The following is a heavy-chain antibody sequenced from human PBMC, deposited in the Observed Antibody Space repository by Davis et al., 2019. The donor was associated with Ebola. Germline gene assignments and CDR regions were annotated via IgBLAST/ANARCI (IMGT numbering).Heavy chain of an antibody. D-gene: IGHD1-7*01. CDR2: ITNGGSTN. Sequence: PGGSLRLSCIASGFSFNSYTMNWVRQAPGKGLEWLSYITNGGSTNSYADSVKGRFTVSRDNAKTSLFLQMNSLRDEDTAVYYCARGRWNYAMDYWGLGTLVIVSS. J-gene: IGHJ4*02. CDR1: GFSFNSYT. V-gene: IGHV3-48*02. CDR3: ARGRWNYAMDY.